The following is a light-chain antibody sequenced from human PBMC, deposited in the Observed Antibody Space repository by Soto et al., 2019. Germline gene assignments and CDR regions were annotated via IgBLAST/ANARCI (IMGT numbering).Light chain of an antibody. Sequence: EIVMTQSPGTLSLSPGERATISCRASQVIGSRYLAWYHQKSGQAPRLLIYGASSRATGIPDRFSGSGSGTDFTLTISSLQSEDFAVYYCQQYHNWPPLTFGGGTKVEIK. CDR3: QQYHNWPPLT. J-gene: IGKJ4*01. V-gene: IGKV3-20*01. CDR2: GAS. CDR1: QVIGSRY.